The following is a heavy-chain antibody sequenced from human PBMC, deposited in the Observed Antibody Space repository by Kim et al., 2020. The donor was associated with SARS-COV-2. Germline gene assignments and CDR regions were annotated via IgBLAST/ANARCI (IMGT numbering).Heavy chain of an antibody. CDR1: GDSVSSNTAA. J-gene: IGHJ2*01. CDR3: ARDHWHLGNWYLDL. D-gene: IGHD3-16*01. CDR2: TYYRSKWYN. Sequence: SETLSLTCAVSGDSVSSNTAAWNWIRQSPSRGLEWLGRTYYRSKWYNDYAVSVKSRISFNPDTSKNQLSLQLTSVTPEDTAVYYCARDHWHLGNWYLDLWGRGTLVTVSS. V-gene: IGHV6-1*01.